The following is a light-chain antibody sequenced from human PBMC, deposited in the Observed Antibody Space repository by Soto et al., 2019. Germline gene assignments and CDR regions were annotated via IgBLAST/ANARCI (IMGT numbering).Light chain of an antibody. Sequence: ALTQPASVSGSPGQSITLSCTGSSSDVGAYNYVSWYQQHPGKAPRLMIYEVTNRPSGVSNRFSGSKSGNTASLTISGLRAEDEADYYCSSYTSGSTLVVFGGGTKVTVL. J-gene: IGLJ2*01. CDR2: EVT. V-gene: IGLV2-14*01. CDR1: SSDVGAYNY. CDR3: SSYTSGSTLVV.